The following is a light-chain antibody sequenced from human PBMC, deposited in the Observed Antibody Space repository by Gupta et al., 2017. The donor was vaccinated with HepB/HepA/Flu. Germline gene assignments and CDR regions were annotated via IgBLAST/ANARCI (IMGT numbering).Light chain of an antibody. CDR3: AAWDDHLNGV. Sequence: QSVLTQPPSASGTPGQRVTMSCSGGSSNIGKNPVTWFHQLPGAAPKLLIYNDDQRPSGVPDRFSGSKSGTSASLAISGLQSEDDGVYYCAAWDDHLNGVVGGGTKLTVL. CDR1: SSNIGKNP. V-gene: IGLV1-44*01. CDR2: NDD. J-gene: IGLJ2*01.